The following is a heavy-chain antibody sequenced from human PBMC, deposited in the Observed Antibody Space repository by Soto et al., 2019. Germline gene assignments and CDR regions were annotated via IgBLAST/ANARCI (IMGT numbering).Heavy chain of an antibody. CDR2: VYYSGSS. CDR3: AKLSCTSSTCYFPGWFDP. D-gene: IGHD2-2*01. CDR1: GDSISGGASF. J-gene: IGHJ5*02. Sequence: SETLSLTCTVSGDSISGGASFWSWIRQPPGKGLEWIANVYYSGSSYYNPSPKSRLTISVDTTKNQFSLQLKSMTAADTAVYYCAKLSCTSSTCYFPGWFDPWGQGTLVTVSP. V-gene: IGHV4-31*03.